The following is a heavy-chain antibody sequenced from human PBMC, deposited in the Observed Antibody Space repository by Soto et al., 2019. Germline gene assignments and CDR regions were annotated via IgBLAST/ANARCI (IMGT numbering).Heavy chain of an antibody. CDR2: IFGSGGSK. CDR1: GFTFSNYA. D-gene: IGHD3-3*01. V-gene: IGHV3-23*01. J-gene: IGHJ4*02. CDR3: AKDSVSGPSTLWSPFPGGGFDS. Sequence: GGSLRLSCEASGFTFSNYAMNWVRQAPGKGLEWVSGIFGSGGSKFYADSVKGRFTISRDNSKNTLYLQMNSLRADDTAVYYCAKDSVSGPSTLWSPFPGGGFDSWGQGTLVTVSS.